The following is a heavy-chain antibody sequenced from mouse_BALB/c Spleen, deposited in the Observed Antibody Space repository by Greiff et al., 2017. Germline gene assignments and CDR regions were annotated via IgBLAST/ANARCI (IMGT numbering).Heavy chain of an antibody. CDR1: GYSFTGYF. CDR2: INPYNGDT. V-gene: IGHV1-37*01. J-gene: IGHJ2*01. Sequence: VQLQQSGPELVKPGASVKISCKASGYSFTGYFMNWVKQSPGKSLEWIGRINPYNGDTFYNQKFKGKATLTVDKSSSTAHMELLSLTSEDSAVYYCGRGDYDGGFDYWGQGTTLTVSS. CDR3: GRGDYDGGFDY. D-gene: IGHD2-4*01.